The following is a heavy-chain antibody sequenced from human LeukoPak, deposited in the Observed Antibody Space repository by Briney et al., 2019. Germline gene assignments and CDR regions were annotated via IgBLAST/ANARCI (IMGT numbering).Heavy chain of an antibody. V-gene: IGHV3-23*01. CDR2: ISATGGTT. Sequence: GGSLRLSCAASGFAFSSYGMSWVRQAPGKGLEWVSAISATGGTTYYADSVKGRFTISRDNSKNTLYLKMNSLRAEDTAVYYCAKDFSSYYDILTGYYGFDYWGQGTLVTVSS. J-gene: IGHJ4*02. CDR3: AKDFSSYYDILTGYYGFDY. D-gene: IGHD3-9*01. CDR1: GFAFSSYG.